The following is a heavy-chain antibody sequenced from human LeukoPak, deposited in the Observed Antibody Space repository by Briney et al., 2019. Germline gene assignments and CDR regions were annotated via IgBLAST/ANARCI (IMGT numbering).Heavy chain of an antibody. CDR1: GYTFTGYY. CDR3: ARVGSSGYYSWFDP. D-gene: IGHD3-22*01. CDR2: INPNSGGT. V-gene: IGHV1-2*02. Sequence: ASVKVSCKASGYTFTGYYMHWVRQAPGQGLEWMGWINPNSGGTNYAQKFQGRVTMTRDTSISTAYMELSRQRSDDTAVYYCARVGSSGYYSWFDPWGQGTLVTASS. J-gene: IGHJ5*02.